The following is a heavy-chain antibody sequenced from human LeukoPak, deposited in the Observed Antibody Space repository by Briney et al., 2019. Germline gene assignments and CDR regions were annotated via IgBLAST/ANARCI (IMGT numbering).Heavy chain of an antibody. CDR3: ARLTSGNGLDV. Sequence: GRSLRLSCAASGFTFSRNAMHWVRQAPGEGLEWVTVIWYDGSNKYYADSVKGRFTISRDNSKNTLFFQMNSLRAEDTAVYYCARLTSGNGLDVWGQGTTVTVSS. CDR1: GFTFSRNA. CDR2: IWYDGSNK. J-gene: IGHJ6*02. D-gene: IGHD3-3*01. V-gene: IGHV3-33*01.